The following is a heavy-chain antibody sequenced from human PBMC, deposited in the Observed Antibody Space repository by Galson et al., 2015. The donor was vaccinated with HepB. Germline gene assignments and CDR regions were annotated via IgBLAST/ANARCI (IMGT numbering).Heavy chain of an antibody. CDR2: ISSSSSYI. D-gene: IGHD3-16*01. J-gene: IGHJ5*02. Sequence: SLRLSCAASGFTFSSYSMNWVRQAPGKGLEWVSSISSSSSYIYYADSVKGRFTISRDNAKNSLYLQMNSLRAEDTAVYYCASLGGPGKIADWFDPWGQGTLVTVSS. CDR1: GFTFSSYS. CDR3: ASLGGPGKIADWFDP. V-gene: IGHV3-21*01.